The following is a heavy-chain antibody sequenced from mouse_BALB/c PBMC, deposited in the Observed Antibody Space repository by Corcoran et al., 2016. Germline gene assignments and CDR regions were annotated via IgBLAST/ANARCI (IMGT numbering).Heavy chain of an antibody. CDR3: ARLGYGYYAMDY. CDR2: INPNNGGT. V-gene: IGHV1-18*01. J-gene: IGHJ4*01. Sequence: EVLLQQSGPELVKPGASVKIPCKASGYTFTDYNMDWVKQSHGKSLEWIGDINPNNGGTIYNQKFKGKATLTVDKSSSTAYMELRSLTSEDTAVYYCARLGYGYYAMDYWGQGTSVTVSS. CDR1: GYTFTDYN. D-gene: IGHD1-1*02.